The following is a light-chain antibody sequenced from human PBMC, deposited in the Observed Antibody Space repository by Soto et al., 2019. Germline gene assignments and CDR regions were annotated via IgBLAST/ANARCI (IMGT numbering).Light chain of an antibody. CDR3: QQANSFPLT. V-gene: IGKV1-12*01. Sequence: DIQMTQSPSSVSASVGDRVTITCRASQGISSLSAWYQQKPGKAPNLLIHTASSLQSGVPSRFSGSGSGTDFTLTISSLQPEDSATYYCQQANSFPLTFGGGTKVEIK. CDR1: QGISSL. CDR2: TAS. J-gene: IGKJ4*01.